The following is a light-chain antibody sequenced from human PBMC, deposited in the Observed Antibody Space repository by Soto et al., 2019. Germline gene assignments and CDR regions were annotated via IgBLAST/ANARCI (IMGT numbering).Light chain of an antibody. Sequence: QSVLTQPPSASGSPGQSVTISCTGTSSDVGGYNYVSWYQQHPGKAPKLMIYEVSKRPSGVPDRFSGSKSGNTASLTVSGLQVEDEADYYCSSYAGSNNLVVFGGGTKLTVL. CDR1: SSDVGGYNY. V-gene: IGLV2-8*01. CDR2: EVS. J-gene: IGLJ2*01. CDR3: SSYAGSNNLVV.